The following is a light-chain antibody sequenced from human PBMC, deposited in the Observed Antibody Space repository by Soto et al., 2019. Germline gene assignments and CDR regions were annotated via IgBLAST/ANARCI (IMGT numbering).Light chain of an antibody. CDR3: LQDYNYPWT. CDR1: QGIRND. CDR2: AAS. Sequence: AIQMTQSPSSLSASVGDRGTITCRASQGIRNDLGWYQQKPGKAPKLLIYAASSLQSGVPSRFSGSGSGTDFTLTISSLQPDDFATYYCLQDYNYPWTFGQGTKVEIK. J-gene: IGKJ1*01. V-gene: IGKV1-6*01.